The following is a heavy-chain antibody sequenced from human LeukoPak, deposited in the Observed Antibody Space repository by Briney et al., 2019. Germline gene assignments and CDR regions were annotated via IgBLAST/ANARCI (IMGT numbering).Heavy chain of an antibody. CDR3: ARDSESGYFFDY. V-gene: IGHV1-69*05. D-gene: IGHD1-26*01. CDR1: GGTFSNYA. J-gene: IGHJ4*02. Sequence: ASVKVSCKASGGTFSNYAISWVRQAPGHGLEWMGGIIPIFGTPNYAQKFQGRVTISTDESTSAAYMELSSLRSEDTAVYYCARDSESGYFFDYWGQGTLVTVSS. CDR2: IIPIFGTP.